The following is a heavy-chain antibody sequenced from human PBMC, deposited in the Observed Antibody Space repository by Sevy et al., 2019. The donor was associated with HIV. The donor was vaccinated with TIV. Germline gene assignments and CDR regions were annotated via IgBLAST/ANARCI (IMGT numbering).Heavy chain of an antibody. Sequence: GGSLRLSCEASGFDFSSHWMQWVRQAPGKGLVWVSRMNTDGSSTNYADSVKGRFTISRDNAKKTLYLEMNNLRDEDTALYYCATPRFDFWGQGTLVTVSS. V-gene: IGHV3-74*01. CDR3: ATPRFDF. CDR1: GFDFSSHW. CDR2: MNTDGSST. J-gene: IGHJ4*02.